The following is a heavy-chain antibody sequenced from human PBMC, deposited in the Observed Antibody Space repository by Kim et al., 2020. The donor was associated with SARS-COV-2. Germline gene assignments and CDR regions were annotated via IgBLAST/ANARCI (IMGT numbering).Heavy chain of an antibody. J-gene: IGHJ6*02. Sequence: GGSLRLSCAASGFTFSSYGMHWVRQAPGKGLEWVAVIWYDGRNKYYADSVKGRFTISRDNSKNTLYLQMNSLRAEDTAVYYCARDPPSGWYPLAYYCYGMDGWGQGTTVTVSS. D-gene: IGHD6-19*01. CDR2: IWYDGRNK. CDR1: GFTFSSYG. CDR3: ARDPPSGWYPLAYYCYGMDG. V-gene: IGHV3-33*01.